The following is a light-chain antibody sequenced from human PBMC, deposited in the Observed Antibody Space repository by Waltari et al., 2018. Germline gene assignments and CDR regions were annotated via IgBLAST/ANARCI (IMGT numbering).Light chain of an antibody. J-gene: IGLJ2*01. Sequence: SYVLTQPPSVSVAPGRTAKITCAGNNIASKAVHLYQQKPGQAPVLVVHDARDRPSGIPERFSGSNSGSTATLTVSRVEAGDEADYYCQVWDTTGDHVAFGGGTKLTVL. CDR1: NIASKA. CDR3: QVWDTTGDHVA. V-gene: IGLV3-21*02. CDR2: DAR.